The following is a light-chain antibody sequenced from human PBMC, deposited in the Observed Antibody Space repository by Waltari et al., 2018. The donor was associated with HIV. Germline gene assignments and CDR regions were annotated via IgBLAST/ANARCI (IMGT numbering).Light chain of an antibody. Sequence: QSVLTQPPSASGTPGQRVTISCSGSNSNIGNNPVEWYQQLPGTAPKLLIYSNKRRPAGVPDRFSGSKSGSSGSLASSGLQSEDEADYYCGAWDDSLHGPLFGGGTKLTVL. V-gene: IGLV1-44*01. J-gene: IGLJ2*01. CDR3: GAWDDSLHGPL. CDR2: SNK. CDR1: NSNIGNNP.